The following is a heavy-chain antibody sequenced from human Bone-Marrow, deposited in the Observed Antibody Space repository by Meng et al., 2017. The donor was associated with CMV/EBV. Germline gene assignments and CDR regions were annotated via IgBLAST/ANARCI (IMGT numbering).Heavy chain of an antibody. V-gene: IGHV4-59*01. D-gene: IGHD6-25*01. J-gene: IGHJ6*02. CDR2: IYYSGST. CDR1: GGSFSGYY. Sequence: SETLSLTCAVYGGSFSGYYWSWIRQPPGKGLEWIGYIYYSGSTNYNPSLKSRVTIPVDTSKNQFSLKLSSVTAADTAVYYCARDGRRSIAADYYGMDVWGQGTTVTVSS. CDR3: ARDGRRSIAADYYGMDV.